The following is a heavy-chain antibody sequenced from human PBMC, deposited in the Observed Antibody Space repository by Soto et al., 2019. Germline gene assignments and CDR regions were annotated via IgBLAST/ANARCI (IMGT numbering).Heavy chain of an antibody. V-gene: IGHV3-30*18. D-gene: IGHD6-19*01. J-gene: IGHJ6*02. CDR3: VKDGSSGWPYFYDMDV. CDR2: ISYDGRNK. CDR1: GFTFSSYG. Sequence: GGSLRLSCAASGFTFSSYGMHWVRQAPGKGLEWVAVISYDGRNKYYADAVKGRFTISRDNSKNTLYLQMSSLRAEDTAVYYCVKDGSSGWPYFYDMDVGGQGTTVTVSS.